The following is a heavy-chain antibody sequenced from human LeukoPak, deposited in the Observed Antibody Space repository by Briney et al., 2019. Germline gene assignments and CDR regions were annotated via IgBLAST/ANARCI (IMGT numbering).Heavy chain of an antibody. V-gene: IGHV4-30-2*01. CDR1: GGSISSGGYY. J-gene: IGHJ3*02. Sequence: SETLSLTCTVSGGSISSGGYYWSWIRQPPGKGLEWIGYIYHSGSTYYNPSLKSRVTISVDRSKNQFSLKLSSVTAADTAVYYCARFAIGSREWLIIDAFDIWGQGTMVTVSS. CDR3: ARFAIGSREWLIIDAFDI. D-gene: IGHD3-3*01. CDR2: IYHSGST.